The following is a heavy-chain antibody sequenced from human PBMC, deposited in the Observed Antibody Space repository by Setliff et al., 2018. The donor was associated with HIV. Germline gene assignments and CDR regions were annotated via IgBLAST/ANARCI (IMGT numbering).Heavy chain of an antibody. J-gene: IGHJ3*02. CDR2: ISSSSKYI. CDR3: ARHQRAKGAFDI. V-gene: IGHV3-21*06. Sequence: PGGSLRLSCVASGFTFSTYSMNWVRQAPGKGLEWVSSISSSSKYIYYADSVKGRFTISRDDAKNSLFLQMNSLRADDTAIYYCARHQRAKGAFDIWGQGTMVTVSS. CDR1: GFTFSTYS.